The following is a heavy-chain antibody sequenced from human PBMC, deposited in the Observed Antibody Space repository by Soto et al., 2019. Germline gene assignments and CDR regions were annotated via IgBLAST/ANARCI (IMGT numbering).Heavy chain of an antibody. Sequence: ASVKVSCKASGYTFTSYGISWVRQAPGQGLEWMGWISAYNGNTNYAQKLQGRVTMTTDTSTSTAYKEMRSLRSDDTAMYYCESDLNTIFGVVIRPLDYWGQGTLVTVSS. V-gene: IGHV1-18*01. CDR2: ISAYNGNT. CDR1: GYTFTSYG. D-gene: IGHD3-3*01. J-gene: IGHJ4*02. CDR3: ESDLNTIFGVVIRPLDY.